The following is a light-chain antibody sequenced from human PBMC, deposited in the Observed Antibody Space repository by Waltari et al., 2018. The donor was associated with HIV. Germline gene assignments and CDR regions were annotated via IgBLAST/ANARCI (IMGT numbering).Light chain of an antibody. CDR3: QSYDKSLSGSV. J-gene: IGLJ2*01. CDR2: DDS. Sequence: QSVLTQPPSVSGAPGQRVTISCTGNNSNIGAGYDVHWYQQLPGTAPKFFISDDSGGPSGVPYRVSGSRSGPSASLAITGLQAEDEADYYCQSYDKSLSGSVFGGGTKLTVL. V-gene: IGLV1-40*01. CDR1: NSNIGAGYD.